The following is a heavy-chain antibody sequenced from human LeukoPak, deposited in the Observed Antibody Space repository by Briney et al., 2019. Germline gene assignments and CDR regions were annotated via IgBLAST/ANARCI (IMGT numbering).Heavy chain of an antibody. Sequence: GGSLRLSCAASGFNLSNAWMSWVRQAPGKGLEWVGRIKSKTDGGTTDYAAPVKGRFIISRDDSNNMLYLQMDSLKTEDTAVYYCTTIGYSYGLNWGQGTLVTVSS. J-gene: IGHJ4*02. CDR3: TTIGYSYGLN. V-gene: IGHV3-15*01. D-gene: IGHD5-18*01. CDR1: GFNLSNAW. CDR2: IKSKTDGGTT.